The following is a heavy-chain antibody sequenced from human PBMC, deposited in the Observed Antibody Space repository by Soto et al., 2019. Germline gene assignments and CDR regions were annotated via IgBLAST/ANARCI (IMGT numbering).Heavy chain of an antibody. D-gene: IGHD6-19*01. V-gene: IGHV4-34*01. CDR1: GGSFSGYY. Sequence: SETLSLTCAVYGGSFSGYYWSWIRQPPGKGLEWIGEINHSGSTNYNPSLRSRVTISVDTSKNQFSLKLSSVTAADTAVYYCAKPGYSSGWYVQYWGQGTLVTVSS. CDR2: INHSGST. J-gene: IGHJ1*01. CDR3: AKPGYSSGWYVQY.